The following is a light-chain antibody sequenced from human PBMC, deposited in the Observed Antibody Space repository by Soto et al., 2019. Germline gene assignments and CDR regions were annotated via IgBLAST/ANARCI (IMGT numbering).Light chain of an antibody. J-gene: IGKJ4*01. V-gene: IGKV3-20*01. CDR3: LQYGSLPPT. Sequence: EIVWTQSPGTVSLSPGETASLSCRASQTVSGSYLAWYQQKPGQAPRLLIYGTTSRATGVPDRFSGGGSGTAFTLTTSGLDPEDFALYICLQYGSLPPTFGGGTKVEIK. CDR2: GTT. CDR1: QTVSGSY.